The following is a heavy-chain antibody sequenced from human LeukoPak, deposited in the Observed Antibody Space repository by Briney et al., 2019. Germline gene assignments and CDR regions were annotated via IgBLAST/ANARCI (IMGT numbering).Heavy chain of an antibody. V-gene: IGHV1-2*02. CDR3: AKSSLYCSGGICYTRSAHWFDP. J-gene: IGHJ5*02. CDR1: GYTFTGYY. CDR2: INPNSGGT. D-gene: IGHD2-15*01. Sequence: ASVKVSCKASGYTFTGYYMHWVRQAPGQGLEWMGWINPNSGGTNYAQKFQGRVTMTRDTSISTAYMELSRLRSDDTAVYYCAKSSLYCSGGICYTRSAHWFDPWGQGTLVTVSS.